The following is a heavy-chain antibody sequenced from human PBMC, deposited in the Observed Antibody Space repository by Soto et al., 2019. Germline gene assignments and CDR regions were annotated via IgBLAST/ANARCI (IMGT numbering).Heavy chain of an antibody. J-gene: IGHJ4*02. D-gene: IGHD6-19*01. CDR1: GFTFSSYW. V-gene: IGHV3-74*01. CDR3: AVAVAVPTAIGY. CDR2: INSDGSST. Sequence: EVQLVESGGGLVQPGGSLRLSCAASGFTFSSYWMHWVRQAPGKGLVWVSRINSDGSSTSYADSVKGRFTISRDNAKNTLYLQMNSLRAEDTAVFYCAVAVAVPTAIGYWGQGTLVTVSS.